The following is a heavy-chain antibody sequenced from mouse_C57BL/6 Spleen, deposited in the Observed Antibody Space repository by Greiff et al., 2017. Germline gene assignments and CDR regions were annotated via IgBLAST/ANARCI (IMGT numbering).Heavy chain of an antibody. Sequence: QVQLKQPGAELVKPGASVKLSCKASGYTFTSYWMHWVKQRPGRGLEWIGRIDPNSGGTKYNEKFKSKATLTVDKPSSTAYMQLSSLTSEDSAVYYCARLPIYYGNYDAMDYWGQGTSVTVSS. J-gene: IGHJ4*01. CDR3: ARLPIYYGNYDAMDY. CDR2: IDPNSGGT. V-gene: IGHV1-72*01. CDR1: GYTFTSYW. D-gene: IGHD2-1*01.